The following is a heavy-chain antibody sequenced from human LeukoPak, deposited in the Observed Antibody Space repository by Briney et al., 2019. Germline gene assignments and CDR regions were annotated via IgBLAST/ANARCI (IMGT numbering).Heavy chain of an antibody. J-gene: IGHJ5*02. D-gene: IGHD6-19*01. CDR1: GGSVRRGNYY. Sequence: SETLSLTCTVSGGSVRRGNYYWTWIRQPAGSGLEWIGRIYTSGSTNYNPSLKSRVTMSVDTSKNQFSLKLSSVTAADTAVYYCARGEQWLSWFDPWGQGTLATVSS. CDR2: IYTSGST. CDR3: ARGEQWLSWFDP. V-gene: IGHV4-61*02.